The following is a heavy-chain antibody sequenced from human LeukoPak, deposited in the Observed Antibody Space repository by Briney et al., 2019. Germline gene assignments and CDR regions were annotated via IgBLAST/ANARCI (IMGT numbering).Heavy chain of an antibody. CDR2: MDADSGGT. Sequence: RASVKVSCKASGYTFTGYYMHWVRQAPGQGLEWMGWMDADSGGTNYAQKFQGRVTVTRDTSLSTAYMELSSLRSDDTAVYYCARIASSNYSYMDVWGKGTTVTVSS. CDR3: ARIASSNYSYMDV. CDR1: GYTFTGYY. V-gene: IGHV1-2*02. J-gene: IGHJ6*03. D-gene: IGHD6-19*01.